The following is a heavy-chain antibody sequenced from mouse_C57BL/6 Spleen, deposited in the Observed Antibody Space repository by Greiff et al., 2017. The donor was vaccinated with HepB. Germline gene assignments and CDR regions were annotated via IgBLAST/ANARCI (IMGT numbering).Heavy chain of an antibody. Sequence: EVQLVESGGDLVKPGGSLKLSCAASGFTFSSYGMSWVRQTPDKRLEWVATISSGGSYTYYPDSVKGRFTISRDNAKNTLYLRMSSLKSEDTAMYYCARETGTRDYYAMDYWGQGTSVTVSS. CDR1: GFTFSSYG. CDR3: ARETGTRDYYAMDY. D-gene: IGHD4-1*01. J-gene: IGHJ4*01. CDR2: ISSGGSYT. V-gene: IGHV5-6*01.